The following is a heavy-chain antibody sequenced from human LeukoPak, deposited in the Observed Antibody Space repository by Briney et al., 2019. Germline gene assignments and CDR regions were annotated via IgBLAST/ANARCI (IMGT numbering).Heavy chain of an antibody. CDR1: GFPFSTYS. D-gene: IGHD2-2*01. Sequence: GGSLRLSCAASGFPFSTYSMNWVRQAPGKGLEWVSSISGSSDSIYYADSVKGRFTISRDNAKNSLYLQMNSLRAEDTAVYYCARDIVVVPAAKHYYYYGMDVWGQGTTVTVSS. J-gene: IGHJ6*02. CDR2: ISGSSDSI. CDR3: ARDIVVVPAAKHYYYYGMDV. V-gene: IGHV3-21*01.